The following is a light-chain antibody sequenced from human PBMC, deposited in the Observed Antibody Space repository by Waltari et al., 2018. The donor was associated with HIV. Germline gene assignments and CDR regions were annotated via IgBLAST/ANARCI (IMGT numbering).Light chain of an antibody. CDR1: STNIGSNY. CDR2: DNN. Sequence: SVLTQPPSASGTPGQRVTIPCSGSSTNIGSNYVYWYQQLPGTAPNLLICDNNKPPAGIPDRFSGSKSGTSATLGIAGLQTGDEADYYCGTWDSSLGWVFGGGTKLTVL. CDR3: GTWDSSLGWV. J-gene: IGLJ3*02. V-gene: IGLV1-51*01.